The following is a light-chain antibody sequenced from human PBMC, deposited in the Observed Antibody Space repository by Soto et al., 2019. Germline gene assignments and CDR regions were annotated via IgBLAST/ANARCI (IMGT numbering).Light chain of an antibody. CDR2: DDT. J-gene: IGLJ1*01. CDR1: NIGAYS. Sequence: SYELTQPPSVSVAPGQTARITCGGNNIGAYSVYWYQQKPGQAPVLVVYDDTNRLSGIPGRFSGSNSGNTATLTISSVEAGDEAAYYCQVWDSDSDPSYVFGGGTKVTVL. CDR3: QVWDSDSDPSYV. V-gene: IGLV3-21*02.